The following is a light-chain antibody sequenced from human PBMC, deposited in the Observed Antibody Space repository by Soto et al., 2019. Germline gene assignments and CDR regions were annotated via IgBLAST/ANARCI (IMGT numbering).Light chain of an antibody. CDR2: AAS. CDR3: QQYNSYPWT. Sequence: DIQLTQSPSSLSASVGDRVSISCRASQSISNYLNWYQQKPGKAPKVLIFAASRLQSGVPSRFSGSGSGTDFTLTISSLQPEDFATYYCQQYNSYPWTFGQGTKVEIK. CDR1: QSISNY. V-gene: IGKV1-39*01. J-gene: IGKJ1*01.